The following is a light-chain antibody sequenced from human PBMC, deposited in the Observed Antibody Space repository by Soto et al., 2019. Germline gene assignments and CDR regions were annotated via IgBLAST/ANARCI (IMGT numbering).Light chain of an antibody. CDR3: QVWDNGSDHYV. V-gene: IGLV3-21*02. J-gene: IGLJ1*01. CDR1: NIGSKS. CDR2: DDS. Sequence: SYVLTQPPSVSVAPGQTASIACGGDNIGSKSVHWYQQKPGQAPVLVVFDDSDRPSGIPERFSGSSSGNTATLTISRVEVGDEADYYCQVWDNGSDHYVFGLGTKLTVL.